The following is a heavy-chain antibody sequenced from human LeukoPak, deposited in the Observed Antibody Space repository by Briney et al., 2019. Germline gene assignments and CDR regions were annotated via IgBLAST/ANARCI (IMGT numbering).Heavy chain of an antibody. D-gene: IGHD6-13*01. Sequence: PSQTLSLTCTVYGGSISSSSYYWGWIRQPPGKGLEWIGSIYYSGSTYYNPSLKSRVTISVDTSKNQFSLKLSSVTAADTAVYYCARWGGIAAAGIDYWGQGTLVTVSS. CDR3: ARWGGIAAAGIDY. J-gene: IGHJ4*02. V-gene: IGHV4-39*01. CDR2: IYYSGST. CDR1: GGSISSSSYY.